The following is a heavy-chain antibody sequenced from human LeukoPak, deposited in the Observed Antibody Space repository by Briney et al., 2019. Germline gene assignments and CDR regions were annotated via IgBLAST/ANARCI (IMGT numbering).Heavy chain of an antibody. CDR1: GGSISSGGYY. Sequence: PSETLSLTCTVSGGSISSGGYYWSWIRQHPGKGLEWIGYVYYSGSTYYNPSLKSRVTISVDTSKNQFSLKLSSVTAEDTAVYYCAKSPMRRFLEWLLKGYFDYWGQGTLVTVSS. CDR2: VYYSGST. D-gene: IGHD3-3*01. J-gene: IGHJ4*02. CDR3: AKSPMRRFLEWLLKGYFDY. V-gene: IGHV4-31*03.